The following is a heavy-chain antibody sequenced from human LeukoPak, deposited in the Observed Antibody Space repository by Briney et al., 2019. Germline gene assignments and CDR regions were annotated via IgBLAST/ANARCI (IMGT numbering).Heavy chain of an antibody. CDR2: INHSGST. D-gene: IGHD3-9*01. CDR1: GGSFSGYY. Sequence: SETLSLTCAVYGGSFSGYYWSWIRQPPGKGLEWIGEINHSGSTNYNPSLKSRVTISVDTSKNKFSLKLSSVTAADTAVYYCARRPVLTGYKKARYYYYMDVWGKGTTVTISS. CDR3: ARRPVLTGYKKARYYYYMDV. V-gene: IGHV4-34*01. J-gene: IGHJ6*03.